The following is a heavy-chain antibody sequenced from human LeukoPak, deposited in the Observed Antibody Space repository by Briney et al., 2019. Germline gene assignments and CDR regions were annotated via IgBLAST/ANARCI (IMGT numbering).Heavy chain of an antibody. V-gene: IGHV3-30-3*01. CDR3: ARDSLGLTAVIAAADSNWFDP. Sequence: LGGSLRLSCAASGFTFSSYAMHWVRQAPGKGLEWVAVISYDGSNKYYADSVKGRFTISRDNSKNTLYLQMNSLRAEDTAVYYCARDSLGLTAVIAAADSNWFDPWGQGTLVTVFS. CDR1: GFTFSSYA. CDR2: ISYDGSNK. D-gene: IGHD6-13*01. J-gene: IGHJ5*02.